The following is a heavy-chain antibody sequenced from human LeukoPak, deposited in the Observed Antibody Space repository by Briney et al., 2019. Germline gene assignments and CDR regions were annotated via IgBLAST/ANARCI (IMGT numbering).Heavy chain of an antibody. J-gene: IGHJ4*02. CDR2: IYYSGST. D-gene: IGHD4-23*01. CDR1: GGSISSDDYY. CDR3: ARGADYGGNPYFDY. Sequence: PSQTLSLTCTVSGGSISSDDYYWSWIRQPPGKGLEWIGYIYYSGSTNYNSSLKSRVTISVATSKSQFSLKLSSVTAADTAVYYCARGADYGGNPYFDYWGQGTLVTVSS. V-gene: IGHV4-61*08.